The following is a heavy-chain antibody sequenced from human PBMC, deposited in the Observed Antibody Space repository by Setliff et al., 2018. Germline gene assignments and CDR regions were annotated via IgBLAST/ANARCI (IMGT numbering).Heavy chain of an antibody. Sequence: ASVKVSCKTSGDTFTNFGINWVRQAPGQGLEWMGWNSAYAQKFQGRVTMTTDTPTSTAYMELRILRSDDTAVYYCARGPPDFVVVPAAAKFDFWCQGTLVTVSS. CDR2: NSA. D-gene: IGHD2-2*01. V-gene: IGHV1-18*01. CDR1: GDTFTNFG. CDR3: ARGPPDFVVVPAAAKFDF. J-gene: IGHJ4*02.